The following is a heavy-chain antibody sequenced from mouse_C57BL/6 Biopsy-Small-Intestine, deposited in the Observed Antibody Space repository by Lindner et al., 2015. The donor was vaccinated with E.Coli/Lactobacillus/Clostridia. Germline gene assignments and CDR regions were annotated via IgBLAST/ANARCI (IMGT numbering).Heavy chain of an antibody. Sequence: SVKVSCKASGCTFTGCYIHWVRQAPGQGLEWMGWIDPNVGDTHHAQKFQGRVTMTRDTSISTVYMELGGLIYDDTAFYYCARRYGMSGYDYWGQGTLVTVSS. CDR2: IDPNVGDT. D-gene: IGHD1-3*01. J-gene: IGHJ4*01. V-gene: IGHV14-2*02. CDR3: ARRYGMSGYDY. CDR1: GCTFTGCY.